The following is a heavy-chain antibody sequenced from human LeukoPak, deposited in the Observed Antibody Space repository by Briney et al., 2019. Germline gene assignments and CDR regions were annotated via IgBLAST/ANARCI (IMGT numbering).Heavy chain of an antibody. Sequence: SETLSLTCAVYGGPFSGYYWSWIRQPPGKGLEWIGSIYYSGSTYYNPSLKSRVTISVDTSKNQFSLKLSSVTAADTAVYYCARSGYCSSTSCKRGPFDYWGQGTLVTVSS. D-gene: IGHD2-2*01. V-gene: IGHV4-34*01. CDR1: GGPFSGYY. J-gene: IGHJ4*02. CDR2: IYYSGST. CDR3: ARSGYCSSTSCKRGPFDY.